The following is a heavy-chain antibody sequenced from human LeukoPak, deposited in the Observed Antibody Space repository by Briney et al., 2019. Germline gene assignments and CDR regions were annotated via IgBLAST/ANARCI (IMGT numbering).Heavy chain of an antibody. CDR3: ARRGIAVAGPDY. Sequence: ASVKVSCKASGYTFTSYYMHWVRQAPGQGLEWMGIINPSGGSTSYAQKFQGRVTMTRDTSTSTVYMELSSLRSEDTAGYYCARRGIAVAGPDYWGQGTLVTVSS. V-gene: IGHV1-46*01. CDR1: GYTFTSYY. D-gene: IGHD6-19*01. J-gene: IGHJ4*02. CDR2: INPSGGST.